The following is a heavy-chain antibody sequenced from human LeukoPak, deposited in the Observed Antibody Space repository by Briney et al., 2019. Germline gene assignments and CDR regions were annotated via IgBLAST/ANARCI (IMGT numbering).Heavy chain of an antibody. D-gene: IGHD6-13*01. Sequence: PGGSLRLSCAASGFTFSSYSMIWVRQAPGKGLEWFSSISSSSSYIYYADSEKGRFTISRDNAKNSLYLQMNSLRAEDTAVYYCARSFLSIAAAATDYWGQGTLVTVSS. CDR3: ARSFLSIAAAATDY. V-gene: IGHV3-21*01. CDR2: ISSSSSYI. J-gene: IGHJ4*02. CDR1: GFTFSSYS.